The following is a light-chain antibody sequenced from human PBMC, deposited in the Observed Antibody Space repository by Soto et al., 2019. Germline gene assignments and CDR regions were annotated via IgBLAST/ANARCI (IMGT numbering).Light chain of an antibody. CDR3: QQYGSSPPT. J-gene: IGKJ1*01. V-gene: IGKV3-20*01. CDR1: QSVSSSY. CDR2: GAS. Sequence: EIVLTQSPGTLSLSPGERATLSCRASQSVSSSYLAWYQQKPGQAPRLLIYGASSRATGIPDRFSGSGSGTHFTLTTSRLEPEDFAVYSCQQYGSSPPTFGQGTKVEIK.